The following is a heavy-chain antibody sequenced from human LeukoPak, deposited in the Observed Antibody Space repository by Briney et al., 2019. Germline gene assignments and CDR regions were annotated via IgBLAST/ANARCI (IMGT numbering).Heavy chain of an antibody. D-gene: IGHD3-22*01. J-gene: IGHJ4*02. Sequence: GGSLRLSCAASGFTFSSCAMSWVRQAPGKGLEWVSAISTSGGRTFYADSVKGRFTISRDNSKYTLYLQMNSLKAEDTAMYYCAKDPTDFDSSGQTYFDNWGQGTLVTVSS. CDR1: GFTFSSCA. CDR3: AKDPTDFDSSGQTYFDN. V-gene: IGHV3-23*01. CDR2: ISTSGGRT.